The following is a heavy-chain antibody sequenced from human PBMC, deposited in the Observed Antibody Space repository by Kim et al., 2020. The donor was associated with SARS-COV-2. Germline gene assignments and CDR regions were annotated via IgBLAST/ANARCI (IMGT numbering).Heavy chain of an antibody. CDR2: IYHSGST. D-gene: IGHD2-15*01. J-gene: IGHJ6*02. Sequence: SETLSLTCAVSGGSISSSNWWSWVRQPPGKGLEWIGEIYHSGSTNYNPSLKSRVTISVDKSKNQFSLKLSSVTAADTAVYYCARDLSEWGDCSGGSCYSNYYYYYGMDVWGQGTTVTVSS. V-gene: IGHV4-4*02. CDR3: ARDLSEWGDCSGGSCYSNYYYYYGMDV. CDR1: GGSISSSNW.